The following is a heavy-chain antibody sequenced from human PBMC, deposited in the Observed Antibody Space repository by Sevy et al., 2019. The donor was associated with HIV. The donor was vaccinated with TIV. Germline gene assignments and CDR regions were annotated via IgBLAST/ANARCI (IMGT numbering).Heavy chain of an antibody. CDR3: ERQGGVVDYGMDV. CDR1: GGSISPYY. D-gene: IGHD3-3*01. J-gene: IGHJ6*02. CDR2: FYYTGST. Sequence: SETLSLTCTFSGGSISPYYWSWIRQPPGKGLEWVGYFYYTGSTNYNPSLQGRATISVDASKNPFFLKLTNVTAAATAVYYCERQGGVVDYGMDVWGQGTMVTVSS. V-gene: IGHV4-59*01.